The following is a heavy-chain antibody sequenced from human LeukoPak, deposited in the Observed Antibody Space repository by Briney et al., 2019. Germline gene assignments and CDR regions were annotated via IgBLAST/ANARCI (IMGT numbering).Heavy chain of an antibody. V-gene: IGHV4-34*01. D-gene: IGHD1-14*01. Sequence: PSQTLSLTCAVYGGSFSGYYWSWIRQPPGKGLEWIGEINHSGSTNYNPSLKSRVTISVDTSKNQFSLKLSSVTAADTAVYYCASSNRKNQPFDYWGQGTLVSVSS. CDR2: INHSGST. CDR1: GGSFSGYY. J-gene: IGHJ4*02. CDR3: ASSNRKNQPFDY.